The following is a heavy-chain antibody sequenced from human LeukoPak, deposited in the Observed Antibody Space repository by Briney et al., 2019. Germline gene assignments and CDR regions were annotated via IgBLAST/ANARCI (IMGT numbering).Heavy chain of an antibody. D-gene: IGHD2-2*01. J-gene: IGHJ6*02. Sequence: VASVKVSCKASGGTFSSYAISWVRQAPGQGLEWMGGIIPIFGTANYAQKFQGRVTITADESTSTAYMELSSLRSEDTAVYYCASLVVPAPSNYYYYGMDVWGQGTTVTVSS. V-gene: IGHV1-69*13. CDR2: IIPIFGTA. CDR1: GGTFSSYA. CDR3: ASLVVPAPSNYYYYGMDV.